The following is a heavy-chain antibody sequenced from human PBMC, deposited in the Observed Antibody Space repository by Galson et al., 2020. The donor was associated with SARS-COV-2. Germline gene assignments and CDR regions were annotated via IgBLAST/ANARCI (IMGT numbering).Heavy chain of an antibody. CDR1: GFTFSSYA. CDR3: ARDGGGWFDP. D-gene: IGHD3-16*01. V-gene: IGHV3-30*04. CDR2: ISYDGSNK. Sequence: GGSLSLSCAASGFTFSSYAMHWVRQAPGKGLEWVADISYDGSNKYYADSVKGRFTISRDKSNNTLYLQMISLRSEDTAVYYCARDGGGWFDPWGQGTLVTVSS. J-gene: IGHJ5*02.